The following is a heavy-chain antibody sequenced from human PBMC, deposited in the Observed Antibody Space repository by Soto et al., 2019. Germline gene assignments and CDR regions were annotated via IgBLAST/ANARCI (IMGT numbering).Heavy chain of an antibody. CDR1: GGSFTSNNW. CDR3: ASRDPGTSVDY. Sequence: PSETLSLTCAVSGGSFTSNNWWTWVRQPPGQGLEWIGEVYRTGSTNYDPSLKSRVTISLDKSENQFSLKVTSLTAADTAVYYCASRDPGTSVDYWGQGTLVTVSS. D-gene: IGHD1-7*01. V-gene: IGHV4-4*02. CDR2: VYRTGST. J-gene: IGHJ4*02.